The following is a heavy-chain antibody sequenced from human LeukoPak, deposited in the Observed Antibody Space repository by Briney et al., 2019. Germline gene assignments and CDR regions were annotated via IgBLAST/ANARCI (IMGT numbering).Heavy chain of an antibody. CDR1: GFTFSSSY. Sequence: GGSLRLSCAASGFTFSSSYMSWVSQAPGKGLEGVSVIYSGGDTHYAGSVKGRFTISRDNSVNTLYLQMNSLRTEDTAVYYCARAFVTAAGFFDTWGEGTLVTVSS. J-gene: IGHJ4*02. D-gene: IGHD6-13*01. V-gene: IGHV3-66*02. CDR3: ARAFVTAAGFFDT. CDR2: IYSGGDT.